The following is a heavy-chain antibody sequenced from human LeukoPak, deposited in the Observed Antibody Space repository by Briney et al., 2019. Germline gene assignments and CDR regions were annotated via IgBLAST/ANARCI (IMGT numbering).Heavy chain of an antibody. D-gene: IGHD6-13*01. V-gene: IGHV4-59*12. CDR1: GGSISSYY. J-gene: IGHJ5*02. CDR3: ARVWQQLANNWFDP. Sequence: SETLSLTCTVSGGSISSYYWSWIRQPPGKGLEWIGYIYYSGSTNYNPSLKSRVTISVDRSKNQFSLKLSSVTAADTAVYYCARVWQQLANNWFDPWGQGTLVTVSS. CDR2: IYYSGST.